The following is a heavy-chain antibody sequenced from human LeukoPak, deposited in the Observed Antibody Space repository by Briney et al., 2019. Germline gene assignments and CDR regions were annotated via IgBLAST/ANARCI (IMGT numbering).Heavy chain of an antibody. CDR2: ISGSGGST. CDR1: GFTFSSYS. V-gene: IGHV3-23*01. J-gene: IGHJ3*02. CDR3: AKDFHGRQYQLLYSAFDI. Sequence: GGSLRLSCAASGFTFSSYSMSWVRQAPGKGLEWVSAISGSGGSTYYADSVKGRFTISRDNSKNTLYLQMNSLRAEDMALYYCAKDFHGRQYQLLYSAFDIWGRGTMVTVSS. D-gene: IGHD2-2*02.